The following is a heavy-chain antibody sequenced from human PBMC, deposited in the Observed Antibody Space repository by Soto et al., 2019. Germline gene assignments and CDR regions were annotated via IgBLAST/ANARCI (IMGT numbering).Heavy chain of an antibody. Sequence: EVQLVESGGGLVKPGGSLRLSCAASGFIFSSYTMNWVRQAPGKGLEWVSSISASSTYIYYADSLKGRFTISRDNAYNSLYLQMNGLRAEDTAVYYCARGWLRGPWMYWGQGTLVTVSS. J-gene: IGHJ4*02. CDR1: GFIFSSYT. V-gene: IGHV3-21*01. CDR3: ARGWLRGPWMY. D-gene: IGHD5-12*01. CDR2: ISASSTYI.